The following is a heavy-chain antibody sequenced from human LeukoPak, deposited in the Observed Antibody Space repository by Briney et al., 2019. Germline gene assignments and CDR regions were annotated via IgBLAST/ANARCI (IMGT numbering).Heavy chain of an antibody. Sequence: ASVKFSCKASGYTFTSYYMHWVRQAPGQGLEWMGIINPSGGSTSYAQKFQGRVTMTRDTSTSTVYMELSSLRSEDTAVYYCARATYSQVVPAAESYYYYGMDVWGQGTTVTVSS. CDR1: GYTFTSYY. J-gene: IGHJ6*02. V-gene: IGHV1-46*01. CDR3: ARATYSQVVPAAESYYYYGMDV. D-gene: IGHD2-2*01. CDR2: INPSGGST.